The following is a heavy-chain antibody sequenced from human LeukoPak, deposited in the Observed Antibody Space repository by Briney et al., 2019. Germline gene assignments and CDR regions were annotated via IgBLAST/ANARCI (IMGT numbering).Heavy chain of an antibody. CDR1: GFTFRSYG. CDR2: ISYDGSNK. J-gene: IGHJ4*02. D-gene: IGHD5-12*01. CDR3: AKKEVAYDY. Sequence: GGSLRLSCAAPGFTFRSYGMHWVRQAPGKGLGWVGVISYDGSNKYYADSVKGRFTISRDNSKNTLYLQMNSLRAEDTAVYYCAKKEVAYDYWGQGTLVTVSS. V-gene: IGHV3-30*18.